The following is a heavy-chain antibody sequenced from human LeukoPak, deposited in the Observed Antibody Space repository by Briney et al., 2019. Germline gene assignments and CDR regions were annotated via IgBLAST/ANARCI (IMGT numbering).Heavy chain of an antibody. CDR2: ISSSSSYI. CDR1: GFTFSSYS. D-gene: IGHD2-15*01. Sequence: GGSLRLSCAASGFTFSSYSMNWVRRAPGKGLEWVSSISSSSSYIYYADSVKGRFTISRDNAKNSLYMQMNSLGAEDTAVYYCARAPPAPYCSGGSCYLYNVFDYWGQGTLVTVSS. V-gene: IGHV3-21*01. J-gene: IGHJ4*02. CDR3: ARAPPAPYCSGGSCYLYNVFDY.